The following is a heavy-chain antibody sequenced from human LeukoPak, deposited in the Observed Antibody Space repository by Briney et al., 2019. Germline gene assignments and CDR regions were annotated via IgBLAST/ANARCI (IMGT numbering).Heavy chain of an antibody. V-gene: IGHV3-30*04. D-gene: IGHD6-13*01. CDR1: GFTFSSYA. CDR2: ISYDGSNK. Sequence: PGGSLRLSCAASGFTFSSYAMHWVRQAPGKGLEWVAVISYDGSNKYYADSVKGRFTISRDNSKNTLYLQMNSLRAEDTAVYYCARDPIAAAGTVSLMYYFDYWGQGTLVTVSS. CDR3: ARDPIAAAGTVSLMYYFDY. J-gene: IGHJ4*02.